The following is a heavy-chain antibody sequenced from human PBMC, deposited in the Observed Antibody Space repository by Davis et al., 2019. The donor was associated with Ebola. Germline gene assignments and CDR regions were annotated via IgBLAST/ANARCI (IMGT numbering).Heavy chain of an antibody. CDR2: IKEDGSEK. CDR3: ARDVPMDIVVVVGALDY. J-gene: IGHJ4*02. D-gene: IGHD2-15*01. Sequence: GESLKISCAASGFTFSNYWMSWVRQAPGKGLEWVANIKEDGSEKYSVDSVKCRFTISRDNAKNSLYLQMTSLRAEDTAVYYCARDVPMDIVVVVGALDYWGQGTLVTVSS. CDR1: GFTFSNYW. V-gene: IGHV3-7*03.